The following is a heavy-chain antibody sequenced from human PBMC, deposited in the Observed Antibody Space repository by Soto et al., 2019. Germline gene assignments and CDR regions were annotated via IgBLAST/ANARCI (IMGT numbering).Heavy chain of an antibody. V-gene: IGHV4-59*01. CDR1: GGSISSYY. D-gene: IGHD2-21*02. Sequence: PSETLSLTCTVSGGSISSYYWTWIRQPPGKGLEWIGYIYYSGSTYYNPSLKSRVTISVDTSKNQFSLRLNSVTAADTAVYYCARDGYCGGDCYGAGDYYGMDVWGQGTTVTVSS. J-gene: IGHJ6*02. CDR2: IYYSGST. CDR3: ARDGYCGGDCYGAGDYYGMDV.